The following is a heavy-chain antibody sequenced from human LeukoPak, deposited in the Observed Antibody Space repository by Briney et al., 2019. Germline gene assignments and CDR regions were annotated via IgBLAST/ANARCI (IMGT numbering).Heavy chain of an antibody. J-gene: IGHJ3*02. CDR1: EFTFSDYY. D-gene: IGHD1-26*01. CDR3: ARGIVGALDAFDI. CDR2: IYSGGST. Sequence: GGSLRLSCAASEFTFSDYYMSWVRQAPGKGLEWVSVIYSGGSTYYADSVKGRFTISRDNSKNTLYLQMNSLRAEDTAVYYCARGIVGALDAFDIWGQGTMVTVSS. V-gene: IGHV3-66*01.